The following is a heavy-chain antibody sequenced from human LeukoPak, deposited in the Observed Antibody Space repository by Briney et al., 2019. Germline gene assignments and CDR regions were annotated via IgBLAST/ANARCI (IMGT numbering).Heavy chain of an antibody. D-gene: IGHD2-15*01. CDR2: IYYSGST. CDR3: ARDNGGRYCSGGSCSHDAFDI. CDR1: GGSISSYY. V-gene: IGHV4-59*01. Sequence: PSETLSLTCTVSGGSISSYYWSWIRQPPGKGLGWIGYIYYSGSTNYNPSLKSRVTISVDTSKNQFSLKLSSVTAADTAVYYCARDNGGRYCSGGSCSHDAFDIWGQGTMVTVSS. J-gene: IGHJ3*02.